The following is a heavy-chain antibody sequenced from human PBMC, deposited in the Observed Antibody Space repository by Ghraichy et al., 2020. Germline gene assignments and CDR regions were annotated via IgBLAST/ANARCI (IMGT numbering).Heavy chain of an antibody. CDR3: ARDDYGGLDY. J-gene: IGHJ4*02. CDR2: IYYSGST. CDR1: GGSISSYY. Sequence: SETLSLTCTVSGGSISSYYWSWIRQPPGKGLEWIGYIYYSGSTNYNPSLKSRVTISVDTSKNQFSLKLSSVTAADTAVYYCARDDYGGLDYWGQGTLVTVSS. D-gene: IGHD4-23*01. V-gene: IGHV4-59*01.